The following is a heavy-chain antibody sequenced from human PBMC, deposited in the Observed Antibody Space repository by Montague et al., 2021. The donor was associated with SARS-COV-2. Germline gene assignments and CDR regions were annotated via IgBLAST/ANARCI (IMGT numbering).Heavy chain of an antibody. CDR3: AGGGFYDCAATSCTTTDAFDI. D-gene: IGHD2-2*01. J-gene: IGHJ3*02. CDR2: IYHSGST. CDR1: GDSIGSGGFY. V-gene: IGHV4-31*03. Sequence: TLSLTCSVSGDSIGSGGFYCTWIRHRPGKGLEWLGNIYHSGSTYSNPSFKSRLTMSVDTSKQHFSLNLTSVTAADTAVYSCAGGGFYDCAATSCTTTDAFDIWGQGTMVTVSS.